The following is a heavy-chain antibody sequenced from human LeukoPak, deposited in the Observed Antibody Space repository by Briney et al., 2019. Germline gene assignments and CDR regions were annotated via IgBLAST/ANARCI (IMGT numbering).Heavy chain of an antibody. CDR2: IYTSGST. V-gene: IGHV4-4*07. CDR1: GGSISSYY. CDR3: ARVGSSWYYFDY. J-gene: IGHJ4*02. Sequence: RSSETLSLTCTVSGGSISSYYWSWIRQPAGKGLEWIGRIYTSGSTNYNPSLKSRVTMSVDTSKNQFSLELSSVTAADTAVYYCARVGSSWYYFDYWGQGTLVTVSS. D-gene: IGHD6-13*01.